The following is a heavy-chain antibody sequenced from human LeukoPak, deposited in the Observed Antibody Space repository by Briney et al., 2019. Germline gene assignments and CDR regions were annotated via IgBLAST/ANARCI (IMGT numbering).Heavy chain of an antibody. CDR2: ISSSGTTI. V-gene: IGHV3-48*03. Sequence: GGSLRLSCAASGFTFSDYELNWVRQAPGKGLEWVSYISSSGTTIYYADSVKGRLTISRDNARNSLYLQMNALRVEDTALYYCARGRRSSSIWYLDYWGQGTLVTVSS. CDR3: ARGRRSSSIWYLDY. D-gene: IGHD6-13*01. J-gene: IGHJ4*02. CDR1: GFTFSDYE.